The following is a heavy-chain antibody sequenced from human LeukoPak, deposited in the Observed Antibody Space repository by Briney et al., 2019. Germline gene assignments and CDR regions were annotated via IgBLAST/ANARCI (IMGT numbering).Heavy chain of an antibody. CDR3: ARVATCGSGSYCPDY. J-gene: IGHJ4*02. CDR2: IKQDGSEK. D-gene: IGHD3-10*01. CDR1: GFTFTSYW. Sequence: GGSLGLSCAASGFTFTSYWMSWVRQAPGKGLEWVANIKQDGSEKYYVDSVKGRFTTSRDNAKNSLYLQMNSLRAEDAAVYYCARVATCGSGSYCPDYWGQGTLVTVSS. V-gene: IGHV3-7*01.